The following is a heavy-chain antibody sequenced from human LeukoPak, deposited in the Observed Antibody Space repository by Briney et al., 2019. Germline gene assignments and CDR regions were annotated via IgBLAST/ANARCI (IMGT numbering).Heavy chain of an antibody. CDR1: GYTFTSYG. CDR3: ASANGYSSSWYWFDP. J-gene: IGHJ5*02. V-gene: IGHV1-18*01. Sequence: ASVKVSCKASGYTFTSYGISWVRQAPGQGLERMGWISAYNGNTNYAQKLQGRVTMTTDTSTSTAYMELRSLRSDDTAVYYCASANGYSSSWYWFDPWGQGTLATVSS. D-gene: IGHD6-13*01. CDR2: ISAYNGNT.